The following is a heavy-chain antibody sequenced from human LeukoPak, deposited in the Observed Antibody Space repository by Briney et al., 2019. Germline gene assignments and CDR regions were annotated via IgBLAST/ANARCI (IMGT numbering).Heavy chain of an antibody. V-gene: IGHV4-39*07. CDR3: ARATMGDFWSGYYTGVAN. J-gene: IGHJ4*02. Sequence: SETLSLTCTVSGGSIRSSYYYWGWIRQPPGKGLEWIGSIYDSGSTNYNPSLKSRVTISVDTSKNQFSLKLSSVTAADTAVYYCARATMGDFWSGYYTGVANWGQGTLVTVSS. D-gene: IGHD3-3*01. CDR2: IYDSGST. CDR1: GGSIRSSYYY.